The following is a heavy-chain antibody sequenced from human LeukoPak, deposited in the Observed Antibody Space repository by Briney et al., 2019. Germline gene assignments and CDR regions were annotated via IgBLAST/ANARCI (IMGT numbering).Heavy chain of an antibody. CDR1: GFTFSSYG. D-gene: IGHD5-24*01. CDR2: IWHDGSNK. Sequence: GRSLRLSCAASGFTFSSYGMHWVRQAPGKGLEWVAVIWHDGSNKYYADSVKGRFTISRDNSKNTLYLQMNSLRAEDTAVYYCARELLDGYNSVGVDYWGQGTLVTVSS. J-gene: IGHJ4*02. CDR3: ARELLDGYNSVGVDY. V-gene: IGHV3-33*01.